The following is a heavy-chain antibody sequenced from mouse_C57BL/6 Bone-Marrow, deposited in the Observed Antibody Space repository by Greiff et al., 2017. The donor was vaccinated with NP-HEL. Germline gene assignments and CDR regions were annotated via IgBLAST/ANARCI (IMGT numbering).Heavy chain of an antibody. CDR3: AGYSPAGFAY. CDR1: GFTFSSYA. D-gene: IGHD2-3*01. Sequence: DVMLVESGGGLVKPGGSLKLSCAASGFTFSSYAMSWVRQTPEKRLEWVATISDGGSYTYYPDNVKGRFTISRDNAKNNLYLQMSHLKSEDTAMYYCAGYSPAGFAYWGQGTLVTVSA. J-gene: IGHJ3*01. V-gene: IGHV5-4*03. CDR2: ISDGGSYT.